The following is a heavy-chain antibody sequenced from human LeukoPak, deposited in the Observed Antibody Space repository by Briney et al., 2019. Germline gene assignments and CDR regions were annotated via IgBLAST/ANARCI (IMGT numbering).Heavy chain of an antibody. CDR2: IRYDGSNK. Sequence: GGSRRLSCAASGFTFSSYGMHWVRQAPGKGLEWVAFIRYDGSNKYYADSVKGRFTISRDNSKNTLYLQMNSLRAEDTAVYYCAKVGTLGYCSSTSCLGGVYWGQGTLVTVSS. J-gene: IGHJ4*02. CDR1: GFTFSSYG. CDR3: AKVGTLGYCSSTSCLGGVY. D-gene: IGHD2-2*01. V-gene: IGHV3-30*02.